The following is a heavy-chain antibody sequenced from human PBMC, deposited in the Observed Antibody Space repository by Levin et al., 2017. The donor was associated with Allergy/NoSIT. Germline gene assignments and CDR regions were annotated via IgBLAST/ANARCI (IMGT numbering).Heavy chain of an antibody. Sequence: SQTLSLTCTVSSGSVSNSNYYWGWIRQPPGKGLEWIGSVFFSGTTSYNTSLKSRVTMSVDTSKNQFSLKLTSVTAADSAAYYCAGHVYFYDRSGFLFDFWGRGTLVTVSS. CDR3: AGHVYFYDRSGFLFDF. CDR1: SGSVSNSNYY. CDR2: VFFSGTT. J-gene: IGHJ4*02. V-gene: IGHV4-39*01. D-gene: IGHD3-22*01.